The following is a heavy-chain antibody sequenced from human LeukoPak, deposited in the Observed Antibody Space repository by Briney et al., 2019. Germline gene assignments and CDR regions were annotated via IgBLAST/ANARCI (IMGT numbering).Heavy chain of an antibody. D-gene: IGHD6-19*01. CDR2: INTDGTVT. V-gene: IGHV3-74*01. CDR3: ATKQWLAPPPDS. Sequence: GSLRLSFAASGFTFSKDWMLWVRQAPGKGMESVSRINTDGTVTTYADSVKGRFTVSRDNADNTMFLQMNSVRDEDTAVYYCATKQWLAPPPDSWGQGTPVTVSS. J-gene: IGHJ4*02. CDR1: GFTFSKDW.